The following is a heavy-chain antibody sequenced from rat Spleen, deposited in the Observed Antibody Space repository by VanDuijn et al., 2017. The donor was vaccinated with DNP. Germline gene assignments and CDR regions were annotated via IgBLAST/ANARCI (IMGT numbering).Heavy chain of an antibody. J-gene: IGHJ4*01. CDR1: GLSLTSNS. CDR3: ARHYYSSYTPYYAMDA. V-gene: IGHV2-47*01. Sequence: QVQLKESGPGLVQPSQTLSLTCTVSGLSLTSNSVSWIRQPPGKGLEWMGVIWSDGGTDFNSAIKSRLSISRDTSKSQVFLKMNSLQTEDTAMYFCARHYYSSYTPYYAMDAWGQGTSVTVSS. D-gene: IGHD1-2*01. CDR2: IWSDGGT.